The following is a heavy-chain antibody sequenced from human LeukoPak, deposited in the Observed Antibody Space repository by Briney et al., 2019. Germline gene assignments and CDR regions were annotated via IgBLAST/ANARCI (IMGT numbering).Heavy chain of an antibody. J-gene: IGHJ6*03. Sequence: SETLSLTCTVSGGSISSYYWSWIRQPPGKGLEWIGYIYHSGSTYYNPSLKSRVTISVDRSKNQFSLKLSSVTAADTAVYYCARAPVVPAGDDYYYYYMDVWGKGTTVTVSS. V-gene: IGHV4-59*12. CDR3: ARAPVVPAGDDYYYYYMDV. CDR2: IYHSGST. CDR1: GGSISSYY. D-gene: IGHD2-2*01.